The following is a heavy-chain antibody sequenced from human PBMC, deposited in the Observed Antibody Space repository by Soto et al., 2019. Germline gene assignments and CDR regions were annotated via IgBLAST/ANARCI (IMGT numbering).Heavy chain of an antibody. CDR2: ISSSSSYV. J-gene: IGHJ6*02. Sequence: EVQLVESGGGLVKPGGSLRLSCAASGFTFSSYSMNWLRQAPGKWLEWVSSISSSSSYVYYADSVKCRFTISRDNAKNSLYLQMNSLRAEDTAVYYCAGDDTAMVRYYYYGMDVWCQGTTVTVSS. CDR1: GFTFSSYS. CDR3: AGDDTAMVRYYYYGMDV. V-gene: IGHV3-21*01. D-gene: IGHD5-18*01.